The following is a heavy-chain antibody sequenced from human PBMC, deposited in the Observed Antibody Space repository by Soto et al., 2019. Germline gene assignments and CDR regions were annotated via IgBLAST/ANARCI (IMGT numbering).Heavy chain of an antibody. CDR1: GYTFTSYA. V-gene: IGHV1-3*01. J-gene: IGHJ5*02. D-gene: IGHD6-13*01. CDR3: ARDYSSSWYFSPRWGWFDP. Sequence: QVPLVQSGAEVKKPGASVKVSCKASGYTFTSYAMHWVRQAPGQRLEWMGWINAGNGNTKYSQKFQGRVTITRDTSASTAYMELSSLRSEDTAVYYCARDYSSSWYFSPRWGWFDPWGQGTLVTVSS. CDR2: INAGNGNT.